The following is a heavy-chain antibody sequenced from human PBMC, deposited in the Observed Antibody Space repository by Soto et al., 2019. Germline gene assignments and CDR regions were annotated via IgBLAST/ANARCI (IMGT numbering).Heavy chain of an antibody. CDR3: ARQANHYYGPRSYFDY. CDR1: GGSISSSSYY. CDR2: IYYSGST. V-gene: IGHV4-39*01. D-gene: IGHD3-10*01. J-gene: IGHJ4*02. Sequence: SETLSLTCTVSGGSISSSSYYWGWIRQPPGKGLEWIGSIYYSGSTYYNPSLKSRVTISVDTSKNQFSLKLSSVTAADTAVYYCARQANHYYGPRSYFDYWGKGTLVNLSS.